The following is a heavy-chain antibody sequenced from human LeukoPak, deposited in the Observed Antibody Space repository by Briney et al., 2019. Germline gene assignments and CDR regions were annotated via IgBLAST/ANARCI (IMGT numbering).Heavy chain of an antibody. CDR2: IYTSGST. Sequence: SETLSLTCTVSGGSISSYYWSWIRQPAGKGLEWIGRIYTSGSTNYNPSLKSRVTISVDTSKNQFSLKLSSVTAADTAVYYCASLDYNSSGYYYYWGQGTLVTVSS. CDR3: ASLDYNSSGYYYY. V-gene: IGHV4-4*07. J-gene: IGHJ4*02. CDR1: GGSISSYY. D-gene: IGHD3-22*01.